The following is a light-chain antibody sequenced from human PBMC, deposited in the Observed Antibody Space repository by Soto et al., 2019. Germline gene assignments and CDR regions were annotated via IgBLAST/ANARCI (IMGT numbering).Light chain of an antibody. V-gene: IGKV3-15*01. CDR1: QSVSSN. J-gene: IGKJ4*01. Sequence: EIVMTQSPATLSVSPGERATLSCRASQSVSSNLAWYQQTPGQAPRLLIYGASTRATGIPARFSGSGSGTEFTLTISSLQSEDFAVYYGQQYNNWPPPLTFGGGTKVEIK. CDR2: GAS. CDR3: QQYNNWPPPLT.